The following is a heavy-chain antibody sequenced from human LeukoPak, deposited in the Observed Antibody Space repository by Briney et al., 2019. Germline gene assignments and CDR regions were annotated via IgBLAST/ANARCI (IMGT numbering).Heavy chain of an antibody. V-gene: IGHV3-23*01. CDR2: ISGSGGGT. Sequence: GGSLRLSCAASGFTFSSYAMSWVRQAPGKGLEWVSAISGSGGGTYYADSVKGRFTISRDNSKNTLYLQMNSLRAEDTAVYYCAKHETTVTTGGNGYWGPGTLVTVSS. CDR3: AKHETTVTTGGNGY. D-gene: IGHD4-11*01. CDR1: GFTFSSYA. J-gene: IGHJ4*02.